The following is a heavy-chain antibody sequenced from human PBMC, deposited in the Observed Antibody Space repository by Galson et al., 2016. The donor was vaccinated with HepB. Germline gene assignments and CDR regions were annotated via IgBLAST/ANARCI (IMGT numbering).Heavy chain of an antibody. CDR3: AREGATSIGGFGY. Sequence: SVKVSCRASGYTFTGYYMHWVRQAPGQGLEWMGIINPSGGSTSYAQNFQGRVTMTRDTSTSTVYMELSSLRSEDSAMYYCAREGATSIGGFGYWGQGTLVTVSS. D-gene: IGHD1-26*01. J-gene: IGHJ4*02. V-gene: IGHV1-46*01. CDR1: GYTFTGYY. CDR2: INPSGGST.